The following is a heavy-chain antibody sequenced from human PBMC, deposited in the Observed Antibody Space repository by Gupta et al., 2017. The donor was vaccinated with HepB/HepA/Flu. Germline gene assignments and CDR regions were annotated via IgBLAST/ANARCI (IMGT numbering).Heavy chain of an antibody. Sequence: HVQLVQSGPAVKTPGASVKVLFCASGSTFTGYHMHWGLQAPGQGLEWLGWINPNSGGTNYAQKFQGRVTMTRDTSISTAYMELSRLRSDDTAVYYCARGGPAWELLGYYFDYWGQGTLVTGSS. J-gene: IGHJ4*02. CDR1: GSTFTGYH. V-gene: IGHV1-2*02. CDR2: INPNSGGT. D-gene: IGHD1-26*01. CDR3: ARGGPAWELLGYYFDY.